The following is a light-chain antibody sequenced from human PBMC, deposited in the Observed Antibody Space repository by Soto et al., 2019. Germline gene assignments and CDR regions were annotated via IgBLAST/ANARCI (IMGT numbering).Light chain of an antibody. J-gene: IGKJ1*01. Sequence: EIVLTQSPGTLSLSPGERATLSCRASQSVSSSYLAWYQHKPGQAPRLLIYGVSIRATGIPDRFSGSGSGTHFTLTISRLEPEDFAVYYCHQYDTSPKTFGQGTKVEIK. V-gene: IGKV3-20*01. CDR2: GVS. CDR3: HQYDTSPKT. CDR1: QSVSSSY.